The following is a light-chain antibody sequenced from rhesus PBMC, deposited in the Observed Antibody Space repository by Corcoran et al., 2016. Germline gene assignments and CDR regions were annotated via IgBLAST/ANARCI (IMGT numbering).Light chain of an antibody. J-gene: IGKJ3*01. CDR2: KAS. V-gene: IGKV1-22*01. CDR3: LQYSRSPFT. Sequence: DIQLTQSPSSLSASVGDRVTITRRASQDISYYLAWYQQKLGKAPKLLIYKASSLQSGVPSRFSGRGSWTAFTLTISSLQPEAFATYYCLQYSRSPFTFGPRTKLDIK. CDR1: QDISYY.